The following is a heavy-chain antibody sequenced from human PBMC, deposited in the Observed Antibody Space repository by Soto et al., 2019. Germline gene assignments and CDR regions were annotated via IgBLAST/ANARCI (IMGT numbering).Heavy chain of an antibody. V-gene: IGHV3-9*01. Sequence: EVQLVESGGGLVQPGRSLRLSCAASGFTFDDYAMHWVRRVPGKGLEWVSSISWNSNIIGYADSVKGRFTISRDNAKKSLYLQMNSLRPEDKALYYCAKGGPDGFCSGGRCYFDYWGQGTLVTVSS. J-gene: IGHJ4*02. CDR2: ISWNSNII. D-gene: IGHD2-15*01. CDR1: GFTFDDYA. CDR3: AKGGPDGFCSGGRCYFDY.